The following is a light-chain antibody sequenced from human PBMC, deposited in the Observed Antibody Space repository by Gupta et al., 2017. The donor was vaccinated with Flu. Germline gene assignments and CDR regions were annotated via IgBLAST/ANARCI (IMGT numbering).Light chain of an antibody. CDR2: KAS. CDR3: QQDHTYPLT. CDR1: PSINTW. J-gene: IGKJ2*01. V-gene: IGKV1-5*03. Sequence: DIQMTQTPSILSASVGDRVTITCRASPSINTWLAWYQQKSGKAPTVLIYKASTLKSGVPSRFSGSGSGTEFTLTISGLQPDDFATYYCQQDHTYPLTFGQGTKVDIK.